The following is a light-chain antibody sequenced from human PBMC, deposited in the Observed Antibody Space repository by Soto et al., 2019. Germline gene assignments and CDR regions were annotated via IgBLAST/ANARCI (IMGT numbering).Light chain of an antibody. V-gene: IGKV3-15*01. CDR1: QSVRSN. J-gene: IGKJ5*01. CDR2: GAS. Sequence: EIVMTQSPATLSVSSGERATFSCRASQSVRSNLAWYQQKPGQAPRLLIYGASTRATGIPARFSGSGSGTEFTLTISSLQSEDLAVYYCQQYNNWPPITFGQGTRLEIK. CDR3: QQYNNWPPIT.